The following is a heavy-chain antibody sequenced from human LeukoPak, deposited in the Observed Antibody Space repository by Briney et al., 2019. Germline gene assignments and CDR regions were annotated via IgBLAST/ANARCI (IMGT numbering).Heavy chain of an antibody. CDR1: GFTFSSYA. D-gene: IGHD3-3*01. Sequence: GGSLRLSCAASGFTFSSYAMSWVRQAPGKGLEWVSAISGSGGSTYYADSVKGRFTISRDNSKNTLYLQMNSLRAEDTAVYYCAKRIHDFWSGYYRRAENHFDYWGQGTLVAVSS. CDR2: ISGSGGST. V-gene: IGHV3-23*01. CDR3: AKRIHDFWSGYYRRAENHFDY. J-gene: IGHJ4*02.